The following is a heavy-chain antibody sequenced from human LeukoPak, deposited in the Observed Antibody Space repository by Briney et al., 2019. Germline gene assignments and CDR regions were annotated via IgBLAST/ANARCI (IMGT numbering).Heavy chain of an antibody. CDR1: RFTFSSYA. Sequence: GGSLRLSCAASRFTFSSYAMSWVRQAPGKGLEWVSTISGRGGSTYYADSVKGRFTISRDNSRNTLYLQMNTLRAEDTAVYYCAKAIAAPVWYFDLWGRGTLVTVSS. D-gene: IGHD6-13*01. V-gene: IGHV3-23*01. CDR3: AKAIAAPVWYFDL. J-gene: IGHJ2*01. CDR2: ISGRGGST.